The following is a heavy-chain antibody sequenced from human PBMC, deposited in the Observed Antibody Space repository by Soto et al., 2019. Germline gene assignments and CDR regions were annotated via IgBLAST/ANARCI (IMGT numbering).Heavy chain of an antibody. Sequence: SQTLSLTCAISGDSVSSNSAAWNWIRQSPSRGLKWPGRTYYRSKWYNDYAVSVKSRITINPDTSKNQFSLQLNSVTPEDTAVYYCARDLFGSGWPPDDAFDIWGQGTMVTVSS. CDR3: ARDLFGSGWPPDDAFDI. CDR1: GDSVSSNSAA. D-gene: IGHD6-19*01. V-gene: IGHV6-1*01. CDR2: TYYRSKWYN. J-gene: IGHJ3*02.